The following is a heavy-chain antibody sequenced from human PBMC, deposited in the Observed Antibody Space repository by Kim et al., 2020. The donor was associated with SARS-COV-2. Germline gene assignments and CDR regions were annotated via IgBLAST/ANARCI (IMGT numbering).Heavy chain of an antibody. Sequence: SNKYYAESVKGRFTISRDNSKNTLYLQMNSLGAEDTAVYYCARDWGSGWGEWGQGTLVTVSS. CDR3: ARDWGSGWGE. J-gene: IGHJ4*02. CDR2: SNK. V-gene: IGHV3-30-3*01. D-gene: IGHD6-19*01.